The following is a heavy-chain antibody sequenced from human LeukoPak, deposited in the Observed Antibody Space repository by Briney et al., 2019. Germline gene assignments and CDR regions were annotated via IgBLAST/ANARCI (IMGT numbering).Heavy chain of an antibody. CDR2: INPSGGST. CDR3: ARDTNPSSSSGYYGSGSYYNPLDY. D-gene: IGHD3-10*01. V-gene: IGHV1-46*03. Sequence: RASVKVSCKASGYTFTSYYMHWVRQAPGQGLEWMGIINPSGGSTSYAQKFQGRVTMTRDTSTSTLYMKLSSLRSEDTAVYYCARDTNPSSSSGYYGSGSYYNPLDYWGQGTLVTVSS. J-gene: IGHJ4*02. CDR1: GYTFTSYY.